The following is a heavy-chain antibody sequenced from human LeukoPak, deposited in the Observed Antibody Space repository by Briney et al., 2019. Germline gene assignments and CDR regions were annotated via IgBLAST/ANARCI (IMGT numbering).Heavy chain of an antibody. Sequence: GSLRLSCAASGFTVSSNYMSWVRPAPGKGLEWVSVIYSGGSTYYADSVKGRFTISRDSSKNTLYLQMNSLRADDTAVYYCARDIPVSEAVWGQGTTVTVSS. J-gene: IGHJ6*02. V-gene: IGHV3-53*01. D-gene: IGHD2-2*02. CDR1: GFTVSSNY. CDR3: ARDIPVSEAV. CDR2: IYSGGST.